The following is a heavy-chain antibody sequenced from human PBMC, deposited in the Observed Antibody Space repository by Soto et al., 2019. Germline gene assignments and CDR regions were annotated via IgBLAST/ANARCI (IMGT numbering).Heavy chain of an antibody. D-gene: IGHD3-16*01. J-gene: IGHJ6*04. CDR1: GGTFSSYA. CDR3: ARGGRIVSGLDV. CDR2: IIPIFGTA. Sequence: QVQLVQSGAEVKKPGSSVKVSCKASGGTFSSYAISWVRQAPGQGLEWMGGIIPIFGTANYAQKFQGRVTITAHEATSKAYTGLSSLRSEDMAVYYCARGGRIVSGLDVWGKGTTVTVSS. V-gene: IGHV1-69*01.